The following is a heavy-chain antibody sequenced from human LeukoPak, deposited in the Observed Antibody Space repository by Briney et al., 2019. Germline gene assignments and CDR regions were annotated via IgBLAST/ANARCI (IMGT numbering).Heavy chain of an antibody. V-gene: IGHV3-30*18. CDR1: GFTFRSYA. D-gene: IGHD3-3*01. J-gene: IGHJ4*02. CDR3: AKTASFDYFDY. CDR2: ISYDGSNT. Sequence: PGGSLRLSCAASGFTFRSYAMHWVRQAPGKGLEWLAFISYDGSNTNHADSVKARFTISRDNSKNTLYLQMNSLRTEDTAVYYCAKTASFDYFDYWGQGALVTVSS.